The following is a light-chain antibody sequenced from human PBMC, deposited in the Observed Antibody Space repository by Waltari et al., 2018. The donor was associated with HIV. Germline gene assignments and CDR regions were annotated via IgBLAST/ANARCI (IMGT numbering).Light chain of an antibody. Sequence: QSVLPQPPSASGTPGQRVTISCSGSRSNIGSNDVNWYQQVPGTAPKFLMYSNNKRPSGVPARFSGSKSVTSASLAIRGLQSDDEADYYWAAWDESLNAWVFGGGTRLTVL. V-gene: IGLV1-44*01. CDR2: SNN. CDR3: AAWDESLNAWV. J-gene: IGLJ3*02. CDR1: RSNIGSND.